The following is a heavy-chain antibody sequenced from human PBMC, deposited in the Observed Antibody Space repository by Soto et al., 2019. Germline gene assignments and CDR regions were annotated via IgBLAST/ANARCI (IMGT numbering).Heavy chain of an antibody. CDR3: AISRRQSWYPKPRGAYDY. J-gene: IGHJ4*02. D-gene: IGHD6-13*01. CDR2: ISADNGNT. Sequence: QVQLVQSGAEVKKPGASVKGSFTASGYNFTSYGISWVRQAPGQGLEWMGWISADNGNTKYAQKLQGRVTMTTDTSTSTAYLELRCLRSDVTAVYYCAISRRQSWYPKPRGAYDYWGQGTLVTVSS. CDR1: GYNFTSYG. V-gene: IGHV1-18*01.